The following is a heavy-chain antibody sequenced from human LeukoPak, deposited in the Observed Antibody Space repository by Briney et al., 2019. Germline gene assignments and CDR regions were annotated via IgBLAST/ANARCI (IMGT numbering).Heavy chain of an antibody. D-gene: IGHD4-17*01. CDR3: AKERGYSGDPQDFDY. J-gene: IGHJ4*02. CDR2: ISTSSGRT. CDR1: GFTFSSHV. Sequence: GGSLRLSCAASGFTFSSHVISWVRQTPGKGLEWVSAISTSSGRTYYADSVKGRFSISRDNSKNTLYLQINSLRAEDTAVCYCAKERGYSGDPQDFDYWGQGTLVTVSS. V-gene: IGHV3-23*01.